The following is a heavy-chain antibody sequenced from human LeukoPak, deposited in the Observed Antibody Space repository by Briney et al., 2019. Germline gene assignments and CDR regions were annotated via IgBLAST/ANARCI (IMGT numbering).Heavy chain of an antibody. J-gene: IGHJ4*02. CDR2: ISYDGSNK. D-gene: IGHD6-19*01. Sequence: GRSLRLSCAASGFTLSSYGMHWVRQAPGKGLEWVAVISYDGSNKYYADSVKGRFTISRDNSKTTLYLQMNSLRAEDTAVYYCASSVAGPIDYWGQGTLVTVSS. CDR1: GFTLSSYG. V-gene: IGHV3-30*03. CDR3: ASSVAGPIDY.